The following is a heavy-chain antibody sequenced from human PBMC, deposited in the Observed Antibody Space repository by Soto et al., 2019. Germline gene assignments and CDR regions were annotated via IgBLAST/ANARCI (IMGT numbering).Heavy chain of an antibody. CDR1: GFSFGDYY. D-gene: IGHD1-26*01. Sequence: QVQLVESGGRLVKPGGSLRLSCAASGFSFGDYYMSWIRQAPGKGLEWISFISSSASYRDYADSVRGRFTISRDNVNNSLYLQMNSLTVEYTAVYYCVKDGGDSGSSIAVNWGRGTLVTVSS. CDR2: ISSSASYR. J-gene: IGHJ4*02. CDR3: VKDGGDSGSSIAVN. V-gene: IGHV3-11*06.